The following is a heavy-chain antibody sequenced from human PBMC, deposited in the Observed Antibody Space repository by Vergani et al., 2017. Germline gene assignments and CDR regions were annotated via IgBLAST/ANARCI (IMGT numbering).Heavy chain of an antibody. J-gene: IGHJ6*02. CDR1: GYSISSGYY. CDR3: AREGGDIMLTGQYYNYDGMDV. D-gene: IGHD3-9*01. Sequence: QVQLQESGPGLVKPSETLSLTCAVSGYSISSGYYWGWIRQPPGKGLEWIGSIYHIGSTYYNPSLKSRVTISVDTSKNQFSLKLSSVTAADTAVYYCAREGGDIMLTGQYYNYDGMDVWGQGTTVTVSS. V-gene: IGHV4-38-2*01. CDR2: IYHIGST.